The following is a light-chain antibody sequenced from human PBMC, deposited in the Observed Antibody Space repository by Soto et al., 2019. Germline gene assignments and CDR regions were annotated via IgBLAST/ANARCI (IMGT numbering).Light chain of an antibody. Sequence: DIQMTQSPSSLSASVGDRVTITCRASQSISSYLNWYQQKPGKAPKLLLYAASRLQSGVPSRFSGSGSGTDVTLTISSLQPEDFATYYCQQSYSTPLTCGGGTEVEIK. CDR3: QQSYSTPLT. V-gene: IGKV1-39*01. CDR2: AAS. CDR1: QSISSY. J-gene: IGKJ4*01.